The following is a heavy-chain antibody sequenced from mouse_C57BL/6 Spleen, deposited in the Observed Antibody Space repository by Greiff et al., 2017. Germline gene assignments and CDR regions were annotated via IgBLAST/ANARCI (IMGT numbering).Heavy chain of an antibody. CDR1: GYTFTDYY. D-gene: IGHD2-12*01. CDR2: INPNNGGT. Sequence: EVQLQQSGPELVKPGASVKISCKASGYTFTDYYMNWVKQSHGKSLEWIGDINPNNGGTSYNQKFKGKATLTVDKSSSTAYMQLRSLTSEDSAVYYCASRGYNYQAWFAYWGQGTLVTVSA. CDR3: ASRGYNYQAWFAY. J-gene: IGHJ3*01. V-gene: IGHV1-26*01.